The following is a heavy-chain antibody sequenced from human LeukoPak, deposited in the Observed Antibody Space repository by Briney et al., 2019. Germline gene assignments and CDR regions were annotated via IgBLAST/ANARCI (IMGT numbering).Heavy chain of an antibody. D-gene: IGHD3-10*01. CDR1: GSTFSSYT. CDR2: IIPILGIA. J-gene: IGHJ6*02. V-gene: IGHV1-69*04. Sequence: SVKVSCKASGSTFSSYTISWVRQAPGQGLEWMGRIIPILGIANYAQKFQGRVTITADKSTSTAYMELSSLRSEDTAVYYCAREGITMVRGFYYGMDVWGQGTTVTVSS. CDR3: AREGITMVRGFYYGMDV.